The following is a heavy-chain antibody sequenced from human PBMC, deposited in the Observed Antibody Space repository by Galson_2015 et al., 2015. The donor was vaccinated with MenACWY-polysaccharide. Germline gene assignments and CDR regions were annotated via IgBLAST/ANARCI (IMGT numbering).Heavy chain of an antibody. Sequence: LRLSCAASGFTLSDHFMRWIRQAPGKGLEWISYSSSGGYSASYADSVKGRFTISRDNAKKSLYLQMNSLRAEDTAVYYCARSYSNIRQFDLWGQGTLVTVAS. CDR1: GFTLSDHF. CDR3: ARSYSNIRQFDL. D-gene: IGHD4-11*01. J-gene: IGHJ4*02. V-gene: IGHV3-11*01. CDR2: SSSGGYSA.